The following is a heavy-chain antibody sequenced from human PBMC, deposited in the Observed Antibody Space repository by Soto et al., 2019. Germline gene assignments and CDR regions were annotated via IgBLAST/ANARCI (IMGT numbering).Heavy chain of an antibody. CDR2: IVVGSGNT. D-gene: IGHD6-19*01. CDR1: GFTFTSSA. Sequence: GASVKVSCKASGFTFTSSAVQWVRQARGQRLEWIGWIVVGSGNTNYAQKFQERVTITRDMSTSTTYMELSSLRSEDTAVYYCAAALSCCWDPDLYNGMDGWGQGTTVTVSS. V-gene: IGHV1-58*01. J-gene: IGHJ6*02. CDR3: AAALSCCWDPDLYNGMDG.